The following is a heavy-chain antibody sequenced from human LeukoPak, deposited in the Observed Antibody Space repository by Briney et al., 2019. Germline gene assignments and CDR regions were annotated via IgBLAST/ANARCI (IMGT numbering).Heavy chain of an antibody. CDR1: GFTVITND. J-gene: IGHJ4*02. Sequence: EGSLRLSCAASGFTVITNDMTWVRQAPGKGLEWVSVLYSDGNTKYADSVQGRFTISRDNSKNTLYLEMNGLSPDDTAVYYCARGVEPLAANTLAYWGQGTLVTVSS. CDR2: LYSDGNT. CDR3: ARGVEPLAANTLAY. V-gene: IGHV3-53*01. D-gene: IGHD1-14*01.